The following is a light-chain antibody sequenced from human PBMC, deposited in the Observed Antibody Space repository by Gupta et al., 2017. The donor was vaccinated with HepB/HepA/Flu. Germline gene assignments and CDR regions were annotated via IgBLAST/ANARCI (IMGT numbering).Light chain of an antibody. CDR2: GAS. CDR1: QSVSSSY. Sequence: EIVLTQSPGTLSLSPGERATLSCRASQSVSSSYLAWYQQKPGQAPRPLIYGASSRATGIPDRLSGSGSGTDFTLTIIRLVPEDFAVYYCYQDCSSPTTFGQGTKVEIK. J-gene: IGKJ1*01. CDR3: YQDCSSPTT. V-gene: IGKV3-20*01.